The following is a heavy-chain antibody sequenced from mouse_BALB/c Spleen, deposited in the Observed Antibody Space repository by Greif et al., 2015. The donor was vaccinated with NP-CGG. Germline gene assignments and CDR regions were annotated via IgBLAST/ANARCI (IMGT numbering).Heavy chain of an antibody. CDR2: ISNGGGST. Sequence: EVKLMESGGGLVQPGGSLKLSCATSGFTFSDYYMYWVRQTPEKRLEWVAYISNGGGSTYYPDTVKGRFTISRDNAKNTLYLQMSRLKSEDTAMYYCAREDGNYAAYWGQGTLVTVSA. CDR3: AREDGNYAAY. D-gene: IGHD2-1*01. V-gene: IGHV5-12*02. CDR1: GFTFSDYY. J-gene: IGHJ3*01.